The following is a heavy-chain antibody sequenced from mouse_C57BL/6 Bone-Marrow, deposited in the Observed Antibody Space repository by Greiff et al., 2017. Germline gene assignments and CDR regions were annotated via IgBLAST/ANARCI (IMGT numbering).Heavy chain of an antibody. CDR2: ISSGGSYT. V-gene: IGHV5-6*01. J-gene: IGHJ2*01. Sequence: VQLKESGGDLVKPGGSLKLSCAASGFTFSSYGMSWVRQTPDKRLEWVATISSGGSYTYYPDSVKGRFTISRDNAKNTLYLQMSSLKSEDTAMYYCARDYYDYFDYWGQGTTLTVSS. CDR1: GFTFSSYG. CDR3: ARDYYDYFDY. D-gene: IGHD1-1*01.